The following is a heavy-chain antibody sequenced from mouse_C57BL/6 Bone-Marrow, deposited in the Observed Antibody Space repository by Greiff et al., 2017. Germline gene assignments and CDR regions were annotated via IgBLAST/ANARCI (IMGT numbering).Heavy chain of an antibody. CDR2: ISDGGSYS. J-gene: IGHJ3*01. Sequence: DVKVEESGGGLVKPGGSLKLSCAASGFTFSSYAMSWVRQTPEKRLEWVATISDGGSYSYYPDNVKGRFTISRDNAKNNLYLQMSHLKSEDTAMYYCASLGGFAYWGQGTLVTVSA. D-gene: IGHD4-1*01. CDR1: GFTFSSYA. V-gene: IGHV5-4*03. CDR3: ASLGGFAY.